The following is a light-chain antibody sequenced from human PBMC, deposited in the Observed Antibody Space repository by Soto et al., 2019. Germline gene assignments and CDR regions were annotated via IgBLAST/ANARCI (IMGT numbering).Light chain of an antibody. J-gene: IGKJ1*01. CDR1: LGINSW. V-gene: IGKV1-5*01. CDR2: NAF. CDR3: QQYNSYYSGT. Sequence: IQMTQSRATGSASVWDRVTSPYHASLGINSWFAWYPRKPGTAPKLLIYNAFSWASGVPSSFNGSATGSEFTLTMSSLHPDDFATYYCQQYNSYYSGTFGRGTKVDTK.